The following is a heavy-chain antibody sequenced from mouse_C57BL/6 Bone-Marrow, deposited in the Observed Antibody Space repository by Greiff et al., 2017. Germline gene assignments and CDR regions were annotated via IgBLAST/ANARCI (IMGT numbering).Heavy chain of an antibody. J-gene: IGHJ4*01. CDR1: GYTFTSYW. V-gene: IGHV1-55*01. CDR2: IYPGGGST. CDR3: NKFITTVVANYAMDY. D-gene: IGHD1-1*01. Sequence: QVQLQQSGAELVKPGASVKMSCKASGYTFTSYWITWVKQRPGQGLEWIGDIYPGGGSTNYNEKFKSKATLTVDTSSSTAYTQLSSLTSEDSAVYYCNKFITTVVANYAMDYWGQGTSVTVSS.